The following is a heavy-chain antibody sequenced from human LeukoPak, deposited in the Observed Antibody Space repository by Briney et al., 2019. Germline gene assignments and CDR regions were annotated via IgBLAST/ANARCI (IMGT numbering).Heavy chain of an antibody. V-gene: IGHV3-30*02. D-gene: IGHD3-3*01. J-gene: IGHJ6*03. Sequence: GGSLRLSCAASGFTFSSYGMSWVRQAPGKGLEWVAFIRFDGTSEFYADSVKARFTISRDNSQNTVSLQLNNLRIEDTALYYCAKTSLSDPSGHYYYMDVWGKGTTVTVSS. CDR3: AKTSLSDPSGHYYYMDV. CDR1: GFTFSSYG. CDR2: IRFDGTSE.